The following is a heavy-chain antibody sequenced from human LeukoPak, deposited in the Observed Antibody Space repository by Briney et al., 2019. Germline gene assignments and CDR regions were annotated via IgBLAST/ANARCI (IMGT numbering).Heavy chain of an antibody. D-gene: IGHD6-13*01. CDR3: ARGRRYSSSWYSDY. Sequence: PSETLSLTCAVYGGSFSGYYWSWIRQPPGKGLEWIGEINHSGSTNYNPSLKSRVTISVDTSKNQFSLKLSSVTAADTAVYYCARGRRYSSSWYSDYWGQGTLVTVSS. CDR1: GGSFSGYY. V-gene: IGHV4-34*01. CDR2: INHSGST. J-gene: IGHJ4*02.